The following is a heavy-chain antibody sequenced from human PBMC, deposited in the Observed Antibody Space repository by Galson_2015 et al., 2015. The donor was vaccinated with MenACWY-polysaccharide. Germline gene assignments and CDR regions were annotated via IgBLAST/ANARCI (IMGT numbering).Heavy chain of an antibody. CDR1: GYIFNNYW. CDR3: ARLRGLGGQFYCDF. D-gene: IGHD4-23*01. J-gene: IGHJ4*02. V-gene: IGHV5-51*03. Sequence: QSEAEVKKPGESLKISCKASGYIFNNYWIGWVRQMPDKGLEWMGRIFPDNSDPRYSPSFQGQVTVSVDKSTSTAYLHLSGLKASDTGMYYCARLRGLGGQFYCDFWGQGSLVTVSS. CDR2: IFPDNSDP.